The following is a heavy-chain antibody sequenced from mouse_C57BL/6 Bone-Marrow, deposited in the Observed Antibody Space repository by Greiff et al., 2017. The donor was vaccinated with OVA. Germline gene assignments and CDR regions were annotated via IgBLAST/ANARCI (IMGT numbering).Heavy chain of an antibody. CDR1: GFTFSDYG. CDR2: ISSGSSTI. Sequence: EVMLVESGGGLVKPGGSLKLSCAASGFTFSDYGMHWVRQAPEKGLEWVAYISSGSSTIYYADTVKGRFTISRDNAKNTLFLQMTSLRSEDTAMYYCATDYDGAFDYWGQGTTLTVSS. CDR3: ATDYDGAFDY. V-gene: IGHV5-17*01. D-gene: IGHD2-4*01. J-gene: IGHJ2*01.